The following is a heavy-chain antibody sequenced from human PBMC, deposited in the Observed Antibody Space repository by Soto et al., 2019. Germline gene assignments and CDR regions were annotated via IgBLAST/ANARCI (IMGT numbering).Heavy chain of an antibody. CDR3: AHSPTIWVAAAGYNWFDP. V-gene: IGHV2-5*01. CDR1: GFSLSTSGVG. Sequence: GPPLVNPTQTLTLTCAFSGFSLSTSGVGVGWIRQPPGKALEWLALIYWNDDKRYSPSLKSRLTITKDTSKNQVVLTMTNMDPVDTATYYCAHSPTIWVAAAGYNWFDPWGQGTLVTVSS. CDR2: IYWNDDK. D-gene: IGHD6-13*01. J-gene: IGHJ5*02.